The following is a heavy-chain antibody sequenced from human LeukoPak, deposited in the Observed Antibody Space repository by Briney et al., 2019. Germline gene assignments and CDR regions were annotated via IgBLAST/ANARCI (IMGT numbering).Heavy chain of an antibody. CDR1: GYTLTSYY. V-gene: IGHV1-46*01. D-gene: IGHD5-24*01. CDR2: INPSGGST. CDR3: ARGLDGYNSGRYFDY. Sequence: ASVKVSCKASGYTLTSYYMHWVRQAPGQGLEWMGIINPSGGSTSYAQKFQGRVTMTRDTSTSTVYMELSSLRSEDTAVYYCARGLDGYNSGRYFDYWGQGTLVTVSS. J-gene: IGHJ4*02.